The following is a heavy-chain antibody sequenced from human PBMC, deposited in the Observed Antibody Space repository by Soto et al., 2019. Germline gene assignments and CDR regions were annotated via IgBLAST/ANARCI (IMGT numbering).Heavy chain of an antibody. CDR3: ARKDDYGDYAPGGY. J-gene: IGHJ4*02. Sequence: QVQLVESGGGVVQPGRSLRLSCAASGFSFSSYGMHWVRQAPGKGMGWLAVLWYDDSKKYYAASVKGRFTVSRDNSKTTTYLKMNSLSAEATAVYYCARKDDYGDYAPGGYWGQGTLVIVSS. V-gene: IGHV3-33*01. D-gene: IGHD4-17*01. CDR2: LWYDDSKK. CDR1: GFSFSSYG.